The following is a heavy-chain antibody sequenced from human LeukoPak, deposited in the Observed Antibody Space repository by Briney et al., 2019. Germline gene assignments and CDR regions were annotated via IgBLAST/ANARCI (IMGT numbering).Heavy chain of an antibody. CDR2: IYYSGST. V-gene: IGHV4-59*01. CDR3: ARSDPRRAARRYYFDY. Sequence: SETLSLTCTVSGGSISSYYWSWIRQPPGKGLEWIGYIYYSGSTNYNPSLKSRVTISVDTSKNQFSLKPSSVTAADTAVYYCARSDPRRAARRYYFDYWGQGTLVTVSS. CDR1: GGSISSYY. J-gene: IGHJ4*02. D-gene: IGHD6-6*01.